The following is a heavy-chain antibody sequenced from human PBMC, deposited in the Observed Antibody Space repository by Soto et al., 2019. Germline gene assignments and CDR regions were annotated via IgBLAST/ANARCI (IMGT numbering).Heavy chain of an antibody. D-gene: IGHD5-12*01. V-gene: IGHV3-53*01. J-gene: IGHJ4*02. CDR3: AGGGGYSGYDGYDS. Sequence: EVQLVESGGGLIHPGGSLRLSCGASGFTVSTTYMSWVRQAPGKGLEWVSTMYTGGSTSYADSVKGRFTISRDNSKNTLYLQMNSLRVEDTAVYYCAGGGGYSGYDGYDSWGQGTLVTVSS. CDR1: GFTVSTTY. CDR2: MYTGGST.